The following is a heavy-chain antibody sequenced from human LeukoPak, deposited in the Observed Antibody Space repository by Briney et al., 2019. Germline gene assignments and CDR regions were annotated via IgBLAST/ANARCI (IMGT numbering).Heavy chain of an antibody. CDR2: IYYSGST. V-gene: IGHV4-59*01. CDR1: GGSFSGYY. J-gene: IGHJ4*02. CDR3: ARGGDYFFDY. Sequence: PSETLSLTCAVYGGSFSGYYWSWIRQHPGKGLEWIGYIYYSGSTNYNPSLKSRVTISVDTSKNQFSLKLSSVTAADTAVYYCARGGDYFFDYWGQGTLVTVSS. D-gene: IGHD2-21*02.